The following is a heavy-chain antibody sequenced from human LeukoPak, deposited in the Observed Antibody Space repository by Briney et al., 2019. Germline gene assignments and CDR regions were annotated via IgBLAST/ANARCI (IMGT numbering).Heavy chain of an antibody. CDR3: AREGVVVGMEGFDY. Sequence: GGSLRLSCAASGFTFSSHWMSWVRQAPGKGLEWVANINQDGSEKYYVDSVKGRFTISRDNAKNSLYLQMNSLRAEDTAVYFCAREGVVVGMEGFDYWGQGTLVTVSS. V-gene: IGHV3-7*01. J-gene: IGHJ4*02. CDR1: GFTFSSHW. D-gene: IGHD3-22*01. CDR2: INQDGSEK.